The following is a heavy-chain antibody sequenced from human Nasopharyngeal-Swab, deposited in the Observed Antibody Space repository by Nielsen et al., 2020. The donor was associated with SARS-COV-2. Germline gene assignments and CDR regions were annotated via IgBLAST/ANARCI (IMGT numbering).Heavy chain of an antibody. CDR1: GFTFSSYA. D-gene: IGHD3-22*01. V-gene: IGHV3-23*01. CDR2: ISGSGGST. Sequence: GGSLRLSCAASGFTFSSYAMNWVRQAPGKGLEWVSAISGSGGSTYYADSVKGRFTISRDNSKNTLYLQMNSLRAEDTAVYYCASWELYYYDSSGYYGWGQGTLVTVSS. CDR3: ASWELYYYDSSGYYG. J-gene: IGHJ4*02.